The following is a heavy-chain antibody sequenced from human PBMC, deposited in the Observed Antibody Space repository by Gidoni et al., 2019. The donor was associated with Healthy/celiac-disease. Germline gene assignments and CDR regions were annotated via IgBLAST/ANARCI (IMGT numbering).Heavy chain of an antibody. J-gene: IGHJ4*02. D-gene: IGHD3-9*01. CDR1: GYTFTGYY. V-gene: IGHV1-2*02. Sequence: QVQLVQSGAEVKKPGASVKVSCKASGYTFTGYYMHWVRQAPGQGLEWMGWINPNSGGTTYAQKFQGRVTMTRDTSISTAYMELSRLRSDDTAVYYCARDVLTGYSADYWGQGTLVTVSS. CDR3: ARDVLTGYSADY. CDR2: INPNSGGT.